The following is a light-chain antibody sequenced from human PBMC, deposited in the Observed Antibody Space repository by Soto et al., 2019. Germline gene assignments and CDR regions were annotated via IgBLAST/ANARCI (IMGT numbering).Light chain of an antibody. CDR3: QQYYDWPIT. CDR1: QGISSY. J-gene: IGKJ5*01. Sequence: AIRMTQSPSSFSASTGDRVTITCRASQGISSYLAWYQQKPGKAPKLLIYAASNLQSGVPSRFSGSGSGTDFTLTISSLQPEDFAVYYCQQYYDWPITFGQGTRLEIK. CDR2: AAS. V-gene: IGKV1-8*01.